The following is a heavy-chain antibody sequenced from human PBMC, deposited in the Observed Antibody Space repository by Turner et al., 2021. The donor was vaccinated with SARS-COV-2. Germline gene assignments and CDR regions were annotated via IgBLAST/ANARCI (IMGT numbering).Heavy chain of an antibody. CDR2: ISVSGGST. D-gene: IGHD3-3*01. Sequence: EVQLLESGGALVQPGGSLRLSCAATGFTFSSYVMSWVRQAPGKGLEWVSSISVSGGSTYYADSVKGRFTISRDNSKNTLYLQMNSLRAEDTAVYYCAKAQLGYYLGVDYWGQGTLVTVSS. CDR3: AKAQLGYYLGVDY. J-gene: IGHJ4*02. CDR1: GFTFSSYV. V-gene: IGHV3-23*01.